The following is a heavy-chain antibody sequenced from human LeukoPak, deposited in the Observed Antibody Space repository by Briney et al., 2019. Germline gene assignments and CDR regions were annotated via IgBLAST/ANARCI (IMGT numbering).Heavy chain of an antibody. CDR1: GFTFSSYW. CDR3: ARDPYCSSTSCYGWFDP. J-gene: IGHJ5*02. D-gene: IGHD2-2*01. V-gene: IGHV3-74*01. Sequence: GGSLRLSCAASGFTFSSYWMHWVRQAPGKGLVWVSHINSDGSSTSYADSVKGRFTISRDNAKNTLYLQMNSLRAEDTAVYYCARDPYCSSTSCYGWFDPWGQGTLVTVSS. CDR2: INSDGSST.